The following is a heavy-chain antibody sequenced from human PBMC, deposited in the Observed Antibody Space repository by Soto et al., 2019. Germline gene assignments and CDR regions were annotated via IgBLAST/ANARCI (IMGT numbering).Heavy chain of an antibody. CDR3: AKHIIITFGGVIAQTTYDFDD. CDR2: ITASGRRT. V-gene: IGHV3-23*01. Sequence: EVQLLESGGGLAQPGGSLRLSCAASGFTFSNYAMSWVRQAPGKGLEWVSAITASGRRTYYADSVKGRFTISRDNSKNTLYLQMNSLRAEDTAVYYCAKHIIITFGGVIAQTTYDFDDWGPGTLVTVSS. D-gene: IGHD3-16*02. J-gene: IGHJ4*02. CDR1: GFTFSNYA.